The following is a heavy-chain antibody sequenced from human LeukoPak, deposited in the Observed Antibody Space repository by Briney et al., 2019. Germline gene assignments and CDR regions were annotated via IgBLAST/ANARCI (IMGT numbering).Heavy chain of an antibody. J-gene: IGHJ5*02. Sequence: RTSETLSLTCAVYGGSFSGYYWSWIRQPPGKGLEWIGEINHSGSTNYNPSLKSRVTISVDTSKNQFSLKLSSVTAAGTAVYYCARGRRRCSSTSCYRRNWFDPRGQGTLVTVSS. V-gene: IGHV4-34*01. CDR1: GGSFSGYY. D-gene: IGHD2-2*02. CDR2: INHSGST. CDR3: ARGRRRCSSTSCYRRNWFDP.